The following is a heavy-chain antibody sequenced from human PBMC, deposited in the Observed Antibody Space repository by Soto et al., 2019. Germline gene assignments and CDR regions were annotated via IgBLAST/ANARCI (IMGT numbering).Heavy chain of an antibody. CDR2: IWFDGSDK. J-gene: IGHJ4*02. Sequence: QVQLVESGGGVVQPGRSLRLSCAASGFTFSTYGMHWVRQAPGKGLEWVALIWFDGSDKYYTESVKGRFTISRDNSRSTVDLQMNSLRAEATAVYYCAKEGRDHGLGYYFDYWGQGTLVTVSS. V-gene: IGHV3-33*06. CDR1: GFTFSTYG. D-gene: IGHD3-10*01. CDR3: AKEGRDHGLGYYFDY.